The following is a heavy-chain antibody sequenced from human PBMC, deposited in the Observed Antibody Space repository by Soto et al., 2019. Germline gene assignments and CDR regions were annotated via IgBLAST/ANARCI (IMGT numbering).Heavy chain of an antibody. CDR3: ARVANRGWYGGAFDI. D-gene: IGHD6-19*01. Sequence: PVKVSCKASGGTFSSYTISWVRHAPGQGLEWMGRIIPILGIANYAQKFRGRVTITADKSTSTAYMELSSLRSEDTAVYYCARVANRGWYGGAFDIWGQGTMVT. CDR1: GGTFSSYT. CDR2: IIPILGIA. V-gene: IGHV1-69*02. J-gene: IGHJ3*02.